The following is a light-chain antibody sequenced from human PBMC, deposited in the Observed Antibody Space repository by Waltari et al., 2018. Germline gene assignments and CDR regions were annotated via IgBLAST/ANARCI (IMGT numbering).Light chain of an antibody. CDR2: SAS. Sequence: DIQMTQSPSSVSASVGERVTITCRASQDISSWLAWYQQKPGKAPKLLLYSASALQSGVPSRFSGSGSGTDFTLIINSLQPEDFATYYCQQGNSFPPTFGQGTKVEIK. J-gene: IGKJ1*01. CDR1: QDISSW. CDR3: QQGNSFPPT. V-gene: IGKV1-12*01.